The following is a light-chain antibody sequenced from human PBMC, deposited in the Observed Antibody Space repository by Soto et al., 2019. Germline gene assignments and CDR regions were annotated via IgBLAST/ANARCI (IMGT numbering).Light chain of an antibody. Sequence: SYELTQPPSVSVAPGKPASVSGGGNNIGSKGLHGSQQKPGQAPVLVIYSDTDLPPVIPERFSGSNSANLATLTISRVEAGDDAGYDCQGWARGSAHVVFGGGTKLTVL. CDR3: QGWARGSAHVV. V-gene: IGLV3-21*04. J-gene: IGLJ2*01. CDR1: NIGSKG. CDR2: SDT.